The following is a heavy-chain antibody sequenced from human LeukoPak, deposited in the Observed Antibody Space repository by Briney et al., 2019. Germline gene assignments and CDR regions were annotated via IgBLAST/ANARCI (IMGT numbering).Heavy chain of an antibody. D-gene: IGHD3-22*01. CDR2: ISNSGSII. Sequence: GGSLRLSCAASGFIFSNYEMNWVRQAPGKGLEWVSYISNSGSIIYYADSVKGRFTISRDNAKNSLYLQMNSLRAEDTAVYYCARSTYYSDSSPYPFHCWGQGSMVTVSS. CDR1: GFIFSNYE. V-gene: IGHV3-48*03. J-gene: IGHJ1*01. CDR3: ARSTYYSDSSPYPFHC.